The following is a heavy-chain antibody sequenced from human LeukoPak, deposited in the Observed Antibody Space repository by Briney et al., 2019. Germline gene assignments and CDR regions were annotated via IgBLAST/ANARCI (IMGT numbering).Heavy chain of an antibody. CDR2: ISGSGGST. V-gene: IGHV3-23*01. CDR3: AKEAYYYDSTAAFDI. J-gene: IGHJ3*02. D-gene: IGHD3-22*01. CDR1: GFTFSSYA. Sequence: PGETLRLSCAASGFTFSSYAMSWVRQAPGKGLEGVSAISGSGGSTDYADSVKGRFTISRDNSKNTMYLQMNSLRAEDTAVYYCAKEAYYYDSTAAFDIWGQGTMVTVSS.